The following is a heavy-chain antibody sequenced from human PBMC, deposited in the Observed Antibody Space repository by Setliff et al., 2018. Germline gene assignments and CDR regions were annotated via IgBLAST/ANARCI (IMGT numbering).Heavy chain of an antibody. J-gene: IGHJ4*02. CDR2: IGVYTGKT. CDR1: GYKFADYG. D-gene: IGHD2-2*01. CDR3: SRLVRFCTKISCQRLLGDDY. V-gene: IGHV1-18*01. Sequence: ASVKVSCKASGYKFADYGITWVRQAPGQGLEWMGWIGVYTGKTYYAHKFQDRITMTTDTSTSTAYLEFKSLRSDDTAIYYCSRLVRFCTKISCQRLLGDDYWGQGALVTVSS.